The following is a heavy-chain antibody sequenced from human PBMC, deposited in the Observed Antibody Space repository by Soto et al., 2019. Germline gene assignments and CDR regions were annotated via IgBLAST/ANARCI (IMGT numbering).Heavy chain of an antibody. CDR1: GYTFTGYY. Sequence: VKVPCKASGYTFTGYYMHWVRQVPGPGLKGMGWINPNSGGTNYAQKYQGRVTMTRDTSISTAYMELSRLRSDDTAVYDCARDPVRPYCSGGSRYSRRFDYWGQGXLVTVYS. CDR2: INPNSGGT. CDR3: ARDPVRPYCSGGSRYSRRFDY. J-gene: IGHJ4*02. V-gene: IGHV1-2*02. D-gene: IGHD2-15*01.